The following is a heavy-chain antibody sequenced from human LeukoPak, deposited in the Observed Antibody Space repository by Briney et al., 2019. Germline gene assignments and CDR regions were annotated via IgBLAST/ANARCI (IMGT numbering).Heavy chain of an antibody. D-gene: IGHD3-22*01. CDR3: ARDGPGYYYDSSGYGHYYYYYMDV. V-gene: IGHV3-74*01. Sequence: PGGSLRLSCAASGFTFSSYWMHWVRQAPGKGLVWVSRINSDGSSTHYAASVKGRFTISRDNAKNTLYLQMNSLRAEDTAVYYCARDGPGYYYDSSGYGHYYYYYMDVWGKGTTVTVSS. CDR1: GFTFSSYW. J-gene: IGHJ6*03. CDR2: INSDGSST.